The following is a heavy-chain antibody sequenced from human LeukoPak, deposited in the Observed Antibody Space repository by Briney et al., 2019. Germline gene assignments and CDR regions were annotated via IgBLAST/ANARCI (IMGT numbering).Heavy chain of an antibody. CDR2: ISAYNGNT. J-gene: IGHJ4*02. V-gene: IGHV1-18*01. D-gene: IGHD3-22*01. Sequence: ASVKVSCKASGYTFTSYGISWVRQAPGQGLEWMGWISAYNGNTNYAQKLQGRVTMTTDTSTSTAYMELRSLRSDDTAVYYCARDDSHYDSSGYLNYRGQGTLVTVSS. CDR1: GYTFTSYG. CDR3: ARDDSHYDSSGYLNY.